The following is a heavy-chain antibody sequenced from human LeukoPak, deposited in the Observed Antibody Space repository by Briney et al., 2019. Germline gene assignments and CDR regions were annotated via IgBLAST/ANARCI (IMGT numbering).Heavy chain of an antibody. CDR3: ARGSYGDSENNFDY. CDR2: IYPGDSDT. D-gene: IGHD4-17*01. V-gene: IGHV5-51*01. Sequence: GESLQISCKGSGYNFTSYWIGWVRQMPGQGLEWMGIIYPGDSDTKYSPSFQGQVTISADKSINTAYLQWSGLKASDTAMYYCARGSYGDSENNFDYWGQGTLVTVSS. J-gene: IGHJ4*02. CDR1: GYNFTSYW.